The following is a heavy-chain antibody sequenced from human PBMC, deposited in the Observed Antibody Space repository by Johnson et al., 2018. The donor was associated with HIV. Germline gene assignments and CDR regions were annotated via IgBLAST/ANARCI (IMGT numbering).Heavy chain of an antibody. CDR1: GFTVSSNY. CDR2: IYSGGST. Sequence: MQLVESGGGVVRPGGSLRLSCAASGFTVSSNYMSWVRQAPGKGLEWVSVIYSGGSTYYADSVKGRFTISRDNSKNTLYLQMNSLRAEDTAVYYCARDSVILVDGAFDIWGQGTMVTVSS. D-gene: IGHD2-15*01. V-gene: IGHV3-66*01. J-gene: IGHJ3*02. CDR3: ARDSVILVDGAFDI.